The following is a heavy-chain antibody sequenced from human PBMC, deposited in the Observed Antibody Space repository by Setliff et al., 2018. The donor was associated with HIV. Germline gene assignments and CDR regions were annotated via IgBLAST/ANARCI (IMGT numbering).Heavy chain of an antibody. CDR3: ARRERYCSGLTCYRYFQW. D-gene: IGHD2-2*01. CDR2: INHSGNT. CDR1: GGSLSGYY. J-gene: IGHJ1*01. Sequence: PSETLSLTCDVYGGSLSGYYWTWIRQPPGKGLECIGEINHSGNTNYNVSLKSRLTISIDMSKRQFYLRSNSVAAADTAVYYCARRERYCSGLTCYRYFQWWGQGTLVTVSS. V-gene: IGHV4-34*01.